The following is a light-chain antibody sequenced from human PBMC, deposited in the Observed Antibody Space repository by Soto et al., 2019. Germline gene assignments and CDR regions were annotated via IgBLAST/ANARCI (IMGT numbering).Light chain of an antibody. CDR2: GAS. Sequence: IVLTQSPGTLSLSPGERATLSCRASQSVSSSYLAWYQQKPGQAPRLLIYGASSRATGIPDRLSGSGSGTDFTLTISRVEPEDFAVYYCHQYGSSPWTFGQGTKVDI. J-gene: IGKJ1*01. CDR1: QSVSSSY. V-gene: IGKV3-20*01. CDR3: HQYGSSPWT.